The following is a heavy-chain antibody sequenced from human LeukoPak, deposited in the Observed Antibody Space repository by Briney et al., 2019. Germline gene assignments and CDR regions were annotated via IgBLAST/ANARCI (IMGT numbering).Heavy chain of an antibody. CDR2: IDPSDSDT. J-gene: IGHJ4*02. CDR3: ARSYSSSWYCDY. V-gene: IGHV5-51*01. CDR1: GYSFTSYW. Sequence: GESLKISCKGSGYSFTSYWIGWVRQMPGKGLEWMGIIDPSDSDTKYSPSFQGQVTISADKSISTAYLQWSSLKASDAAMYYCARSYSSSWYCDYWGQGTLVTVSS. D-gene: IGHD6-13*01.